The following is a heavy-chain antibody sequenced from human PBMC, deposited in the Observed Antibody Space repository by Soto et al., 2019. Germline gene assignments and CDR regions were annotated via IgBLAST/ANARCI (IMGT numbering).Heavy chain of an antibody. D-gene: IGHD6-13*01. Sequence: GGSLRLSCVASGFTFNSHIMHWVRQAPGKGLEWVAVISNDGNNKYYADSVGGRFTISRDNSKNTLYLQMNSLRAVDTAVYYCARDTAAGYVNWFDSWGQGTLVTVSS. V-gene: IGHV3-30-3*01. CDR1: GFTFNSHI. CDR3: ARDTAAGYVNWFDS. CDR2: ISNDGNNK. J-gene: IGHJ5*01.